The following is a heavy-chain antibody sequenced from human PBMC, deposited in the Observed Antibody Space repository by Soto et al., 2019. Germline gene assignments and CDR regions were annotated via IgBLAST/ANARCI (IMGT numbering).Heavy chain of an antibody. CDR3: AKHYDTNGFWPDY. V-gene: IGHV3-23*01. D-gene: IGHD3-22*01. J-gene: IGHJ4*02. CDR2: ISGNGGST. CDR1: GFTFSSYA. Sequence: PEGSLRLSCAASGFTFSSYAMSWARQAPGKGLEWVSAISGNGGSTYYADSVKGRFTISRDNSKNTLYLQMNSLRAEDTAVYYCAKHYDTNGFWPDYWGQGTLVTVSS.